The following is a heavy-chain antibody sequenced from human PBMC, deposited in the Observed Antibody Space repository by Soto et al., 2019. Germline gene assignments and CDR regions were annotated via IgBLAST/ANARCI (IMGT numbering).Heavy chain of an antibody. CDR3: GSWVEVFLDYFDS. Sequence: PSETLSLTCAVYGGSFSGYYWSWIRQPPGKGLEWIGEINHSGSTNYNPSLKSRVTISVDTSKNQFSLKLSSVTAADTAVYYCGSWVEVFLDYFDSWGQGTLVTVSS. V-gene: IGHV4-34*01. D-gene: IGHD2-21*01. J-gene: IGHJ4*02. CDR2: INHSGST. CDR1: GGSFSGYY.